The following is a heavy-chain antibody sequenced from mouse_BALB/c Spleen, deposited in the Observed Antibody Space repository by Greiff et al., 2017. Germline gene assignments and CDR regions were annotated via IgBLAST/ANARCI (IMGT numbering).Heavy chain of an antibody. CDR1: GFTFSSYG. J-gene: IGHJ4*01. CDR2: INSNGGST. V-gene: IGHV5-6-3*01. CDR3: ARDLPKEDY. Sequence: EVKLMESGGGLVQPGGSLKLSCAASGFTFSSYGMSWVRQTPDKRLELVATINSNGGSTYYPDSVKGRFTISRDNAKNTLYLQMSSLKSEDTAMYYCARDLPKEDYWGQGTSVTVSS.